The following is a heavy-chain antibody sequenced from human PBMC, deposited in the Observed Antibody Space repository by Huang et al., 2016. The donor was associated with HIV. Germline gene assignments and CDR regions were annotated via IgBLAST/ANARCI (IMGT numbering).Heavy chain of an antibody. CDR3: ARQHTGYHIFDL. CDR1: GYSFSSYW. V-gene: IGHV5-51*01. D-gene: IGHD5-12*01. Sequence: EVQLVQSGAEVKKPGESLKISWRVSGYSFSSYWIGWVRQMPGRGLEWMGVIYPADSETKYSPSFKDQVTISVDKSVDIAYLQWRGLRASDTATYYCARQHTGYHIFDLWGQGTTVTVS. CDR2: IYPADSET. J-gene: IGHJ3*01.